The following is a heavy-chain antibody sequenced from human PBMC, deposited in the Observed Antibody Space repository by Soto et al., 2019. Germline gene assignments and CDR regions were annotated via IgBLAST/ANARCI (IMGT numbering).Heavy chain of an antibody. CDR3: ARHIDY. CDR1: GGSISSSSYY. V-gene: IGHV4-39*01. Sequence: QLQLQESGPGLVKPSETLSLTCTVSGGSISSSSYYWGWFRQAPGKGMEWIGRIYYSGSTYYNPSLKSLITISVDTSKNQFSLKLSSVTAADTAVYYCARHIDYWGQGTLVTVSS. CDR2: IYYSGST. J-gene: IGHJ4*02.